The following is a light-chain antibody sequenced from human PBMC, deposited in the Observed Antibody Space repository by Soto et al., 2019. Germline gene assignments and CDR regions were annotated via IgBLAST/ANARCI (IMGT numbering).Light chain of an antibody. V-gene: IGKV3-15*01. Sequence: EMVLTQSPATLTVSPGERGTLSCRASQSVSSTLACYQQKPGQAPXXLIYGASTRATGIPARLSGSGSGTEFTLTISSLQSEDFAVDYCQQYNNWPSFGQGTRL. CDR1: QSVSST. CDR3: QQYNNWPS. CDR2: GAS. J-gene: IGKJ5*01.